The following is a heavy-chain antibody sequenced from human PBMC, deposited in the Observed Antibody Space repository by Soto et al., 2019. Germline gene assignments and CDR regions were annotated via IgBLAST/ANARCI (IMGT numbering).Heavy chain of an antibody. J-gene: IGHJ4*02. D-gene: IGHD3-22*01. CDR3: ARDHDSSGYSPTKFDY. CDR2: ISYDGSNK. V-gene: IGHV3-30-3*01. CDR1: GFTFSSYA. Sequence: AGGSLRLSCAASGFTFSSYAMHWVRQAPGKGLEWVAVISYDGSNKYYADSVKGRFTISRDNSKNTLYLQMNSLRAEDTAVYYCARDHDSSGYSPTKFDYWGQGTLVTVSS.